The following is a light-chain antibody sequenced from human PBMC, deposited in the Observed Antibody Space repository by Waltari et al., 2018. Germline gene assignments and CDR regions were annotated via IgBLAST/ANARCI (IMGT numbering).Light chain of an antibody. CDR3: QQSYITPPT. CDR1: QVISSY. CDR2: AAS. V-gene: IGKV1-39*01. Sequence: DVQMTQSPSSLSASVGDRVSITCRSSQVISSYLNWYQQKPGKAPNLLIYAASSLRSGVPSRFTGSGSGTDFTLTISSLQPEDFATYYCQQSYITPPTFGQGTKLEIK. J-gene: IGKJ2*01.